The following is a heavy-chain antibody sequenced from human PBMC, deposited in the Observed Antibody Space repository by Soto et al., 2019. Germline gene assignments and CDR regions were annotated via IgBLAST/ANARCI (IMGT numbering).Heavy chain of an antibody. Sequence: HVQLQESGPGLVQPSGTLSLTCAVSGDSINNSHWWSWVRQTPGKGLEWIGETYHSGTTNYNPSLKTRVTISIDKSKNQFSLKMNSVTAADTAVYYCAREVNSSPARGPNWFDPWGQGTLVTVSS. CDR3: AREVNSSPARGPNWFDP. J-gene: IGHJ5*02. CDR2: TYHSGTT. D-gene: IGHD6-13*01. CDR1: GDSINNSHW. V-gene: IGHV4-4*02.